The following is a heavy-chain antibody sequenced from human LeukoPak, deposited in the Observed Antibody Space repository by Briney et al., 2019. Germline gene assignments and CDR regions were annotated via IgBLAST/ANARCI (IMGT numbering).Heavy chain of an antibody. CDR3: ARDRGIAAAGTEDY. Sequence: ASVKVSCKASGYTLTSYGISWVRQAPGQGLEWMGWISAYNGNTNYAQKLQGRVTMTTDTSTSTAYMELRSLRSDDTAVYYCARDRGIAAAGTEDYWGQGTLVTVSS. CDR2: ISAYNGNT. V-gene: IGHV1-18*01. J-gene: IGHJ4*02. CDR1: GYTLTSYG. D-gene: IGHD6-13*01.